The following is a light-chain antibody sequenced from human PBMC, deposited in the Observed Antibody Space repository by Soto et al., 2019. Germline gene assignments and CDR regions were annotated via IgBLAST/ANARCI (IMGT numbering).Light chain of an antibody. CDR3: QQRSNWPIT. CDR2: DAS. Sequence: EIVLTLSPATLSVSPGESATLSCGATRIVSSYLAWYQQTPGQAPRLLIYDASSRPTDIPARFSGSGSGTDFTLTISSLEPEDFALYYCQQRSNWPITFGQGTRLEI. CDR1: RIVSSY. V-gene: IGKV3-11*01. J-gene: IGKJ5*01.